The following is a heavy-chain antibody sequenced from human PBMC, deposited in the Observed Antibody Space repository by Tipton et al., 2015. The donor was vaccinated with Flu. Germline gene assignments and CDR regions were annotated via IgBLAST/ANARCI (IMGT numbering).Heavy chain of an antibody. CDR3: AKCRYYYGSGNPYVPDY. Sequence: GSLRLSCAASGFTFSSYAMSWVRQAPGKGLEWVSAISGSGGSTYYADSVKGRFTISRDNSKNTLYLQMNSLRAEDTAVYYCAKCRYYYGSGNPYVPDYWGQGTLVTVSS. CDR2: ISGSGGST. D-gene: IGHD3-10*01. J-gene: IGHJ4*02. CDR1: GFTFSSYA. V-gene: IGHV3-23*01.